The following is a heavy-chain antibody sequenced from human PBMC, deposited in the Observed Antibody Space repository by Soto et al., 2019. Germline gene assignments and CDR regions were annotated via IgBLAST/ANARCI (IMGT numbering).Heavy chain of an antibody. CDR2: IYYTGSS. Sequence: SETLSLTCTVSGGSISRSYWSWIRQSPGKGLEWIAYIYYTGSSNYNPSLESRVSVSVDTYKNQLFLKLRTVTAADTTIYYCGRDVSYSHARAPPRYNRCAPWGQGTRVTVSS. CDR3: GRDVSYSHARAPPRYNRCAP. CDR1: GGSISRSY. V-gene: IGHV4-59*01. D-gene: IGHD1-20*01. J-gene: IGHJ5*02.